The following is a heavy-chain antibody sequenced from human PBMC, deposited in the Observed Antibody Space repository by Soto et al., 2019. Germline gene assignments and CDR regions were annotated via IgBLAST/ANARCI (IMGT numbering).Heavy chain of an antibody. Sequence: GGSLRLSCAASGFTFSYYYMSWIRQAPGKGLEWVSYISSSGSTIYYADSVKGRFTISRDNAKNSLYLQMNSLRAEDTAVYYCARAAGGGNLHFACDYWGQGTLVTVSS. CDR3: ARAAGGGNLHFACDY. CDR2: ISSSGSTI. V-gene: IGHV3-11*01. J-gene: IGHJ4*02. D-gene: IGHD2-15*01. CDR1: GFTFSYYY.